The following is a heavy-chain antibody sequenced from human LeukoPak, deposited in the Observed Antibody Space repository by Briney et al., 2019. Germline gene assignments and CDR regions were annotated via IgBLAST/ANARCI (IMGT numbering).Heavy chain of an antibody. CDR2: INPNSGGT. CDR3: ARVDVSYYDFWSGYMADY. Sequence: ASVKVSCKASGYTFTGYYMHWVRQAPGQGLEWMGWINPNSGGTNYAQKFQGRVTMTRDTSISTAYMELSRLRSDDTAVYYCARVDVSYYDFWSGYMADYRGQGTLVTVSS. D-gene: IGHD3-3*01. CDR1: GYTFTGYY. J-gene: IGHJ4*02. V-gene: IGHV1-2*02.